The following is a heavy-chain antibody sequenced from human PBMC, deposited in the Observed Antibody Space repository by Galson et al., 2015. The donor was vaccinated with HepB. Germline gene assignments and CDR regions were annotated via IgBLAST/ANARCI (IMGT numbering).Heavy chain of an antibody. CDR1: GFIFSNYW. CDR2: IKQDGSEE. D-gene: IGHD6-19*01. CDR3: ARDVAVAVLGSFDI. J-gene: IGHJ3*02. V-gene: IGHV3-7*01. Sequence: SLRLSCAASGFIFSNYWMSWVRQAPGKGLEWVANIKQDGSEEYYVDSVKGRFTVSRDNAKNSLYLQMNSLRAEDTAVYYCARDVAVAVLGSFDIWGQGTMVTVSS.